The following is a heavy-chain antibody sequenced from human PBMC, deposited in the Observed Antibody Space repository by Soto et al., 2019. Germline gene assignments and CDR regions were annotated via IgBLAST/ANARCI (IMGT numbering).Heavy chain of an antibody. CDR3: ARGRYGDY. Sequence: QVHLVQSGAEVKKPGASVKVSCKGSGYGFTTYGITWVRQAPGQGLEWMAWISAHNGNTNYAQKLQGRVTVTRDTSTSTASMELRSLRSDDTAVYYWARGRYGDYWGQGALVTVSS. D-gene: IGHD1-1*01. CDR1: GYGFTTYG. J-gene: IGHJ4*02. CDR2: ISAHNGNT. V-gene: IGHV1-18*01.